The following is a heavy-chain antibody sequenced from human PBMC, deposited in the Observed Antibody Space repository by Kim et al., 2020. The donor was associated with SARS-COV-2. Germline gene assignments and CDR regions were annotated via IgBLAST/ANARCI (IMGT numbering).Heavy chain of an antibody. J-gene: IGHJ2*01. V-gene: IGHV4-34*01. Sequence: SETLSLTCAVYGGSFSGYYWSWIRQPPGKGLEWIGEINHSGSTNYNPSLKSRVTISVDTSKNQFSLKLSSVTAADTAVYYCARREVDNYYDSSGYSERY. CDR3: ARREVDNYYDSSGYSERY. CDR1: GGSFSGYY. CDR2: INHSGST. D-gene: IGHD3-22*01.